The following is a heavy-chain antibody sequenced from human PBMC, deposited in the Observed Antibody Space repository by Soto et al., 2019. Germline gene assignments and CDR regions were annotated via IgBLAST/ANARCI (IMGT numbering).Heavy chain of an antibody. D-gene: IGHD3-16*01. J-gene: IGHJ4*02. Sequence: GGSLRLSCAASGFTFSSFTMSWVRQAPGKGLEWVSSIGSGGTAYYADSVKGRFTISRDNSKNTLHLQMNSLRAEDTAVYYCARAYEGDYFDYWGQGTLVTVSS. V-gene: IGHV3-23*01. CDR1: GFTFSSFT. CDR3: ARAYEGDYFDY. CDR2: IGSGGTA.